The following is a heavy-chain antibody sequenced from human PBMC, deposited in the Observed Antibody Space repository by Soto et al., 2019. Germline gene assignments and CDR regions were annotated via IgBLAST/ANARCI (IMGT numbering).Heavy chain of an antibody. CDR3: ARGKSYYGSGKGIYDYYSLDV. CDR2: VIPVFGLA. CDR1: GYTFTNYD. V-gene: IGHV1-69*10. J-gene: IGHJ6*02. D-gene: IGHD3-10*01. Sequence: ASVKVSCKASGYTFTNYDINWVRQAPGQGLEWMGGVIPVFGLATYAQKVQGRVTITADKSTNTAYMEVSSLRSEDTAVYYCARGKSYYGSGKGIYDYYSLDVWGQGTTVTVSS.